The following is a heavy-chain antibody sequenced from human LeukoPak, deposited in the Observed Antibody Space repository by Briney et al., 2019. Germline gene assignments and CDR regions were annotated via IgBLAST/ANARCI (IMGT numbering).Heavy chain of an antibody. CDR2: IYHSGST. D-gene: IGHD2-2*03. CDR3: ARGVDIVVVPAAVFFDI. Sequence: SETLSLTCTVSGYSISSGYYWGWIRQPPGKGLEWIRSIYHSGSTYYNPSLKSRVTISVDTSKNQFSLKLSSVTAADTAVYYCARGVDIVVVPAAVFFDIWGQGTMVTVSS. J-gene: IGHJ3*02. V-gene: IGHV4-38-2*02. CDR1: GYSISSGYY.